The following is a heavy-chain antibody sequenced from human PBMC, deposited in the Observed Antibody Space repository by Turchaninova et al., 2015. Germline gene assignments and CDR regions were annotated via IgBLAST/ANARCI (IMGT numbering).Heavy chain of an antibody. J-gene: IGHJ4*02. CDR2: ISSSSSTI. Sequence: EVQMGGVGGGLVQPGGSLLLPFPALGFTVRSNSLTWVRQGPGKGLEWVSYISSSSSTIYYADSVKGRFTISRDNAKNSLYLQMNSLRAEDTAVYYCARDMRYCSSTSCSYNFDYWGQGTLVTVSS. V-gene: IGHV3-48*01. CDR3: ARDMRYCSSTSCSYNFDY. CDR1: GFTVRSNS. D-gene: IGHD2-2*01.